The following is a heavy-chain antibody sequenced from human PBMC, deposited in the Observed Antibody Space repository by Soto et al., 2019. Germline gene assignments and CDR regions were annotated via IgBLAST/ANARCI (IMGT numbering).Heavy chain of an antibody. CDR1: GYIFTNFY. D-gene: IGHD6-6*01. Sequence: QVQLVQPGAEVKKPGASVKFSCKASGYIFTNFYIHWVRQAPGQGLEWIGIINPNGGSTNYAQNFHGRATMTRDTATSTVYMDLSSLRCEDTAVYDCTRGLASGDYWGQGTLITVSS. CDR2: INPNGGST. J-gene: IGHJ4*02. V-gene: IGHV1-46*03. CDR3: TRGLASGDY.